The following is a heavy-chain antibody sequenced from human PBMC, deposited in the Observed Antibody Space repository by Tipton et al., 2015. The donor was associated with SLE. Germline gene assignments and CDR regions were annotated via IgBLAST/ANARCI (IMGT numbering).Heavy chain of an antibody. J-gene: IGHJ4*02. Sequence: TLSLTCDVNGGSFSGYYWSWIRQPPGKGLEWIGEVNHIGTIYYNASLKSRVTISIDTSKSHFSLKLTSVTAADTAVYYCAANMEGTGTPTGWGQGTRVTVSS. CDR1: GGSFSGYY. D-gene: IGHD1-7*01. V-gene: IGHV4-34*01. CDR3: AANMEGTGTPTG. CDR2: VNHIGTI.